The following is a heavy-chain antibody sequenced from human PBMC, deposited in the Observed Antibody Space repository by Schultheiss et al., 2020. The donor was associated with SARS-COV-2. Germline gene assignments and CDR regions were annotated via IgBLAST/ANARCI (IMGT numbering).Heavy chain of an antibody. V-gene: IGHV3-30*07. CDR2: IWYVESNK. J-gene: IGHJ3*02. Sequence: GGSLRLSCAASGFTFSSSAMHWVRQAPGKGLGWVAVIWYVESNKYYAGSVKGRFTISRDNSKNALYLQLNSRRAEDTAVYYCAREVYAFGIWGQGTSVTGSS. CDR1: GFTFSSSA. CDR3: AREVYAFGI. D-gene: IGHD2-8*01.